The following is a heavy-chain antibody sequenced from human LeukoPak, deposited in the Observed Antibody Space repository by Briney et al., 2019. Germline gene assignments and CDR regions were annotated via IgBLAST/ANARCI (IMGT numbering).Heavy chain of an antibody. CDR1: GGSISSGGYY. Sequence: PSETLSVTCTVSGGSISSGGYYWSWIRQHPGKGLEWIGYIYYSGSTYYNPSLKSRVTISVDTSKNQFSLKLSSVTAADTAVYYCAREEDDSSGYYFDYWGQGTLVTVSS. D-gene: IGHD3-22*01. CDR3: AREEDDSSGYYFDY. J-gene: IGHJ4*02. V-gene: IGHV4-31*03. CDR2: IYYSGST.